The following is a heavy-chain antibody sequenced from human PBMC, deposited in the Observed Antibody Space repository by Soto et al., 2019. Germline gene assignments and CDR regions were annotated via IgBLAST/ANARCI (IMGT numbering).Heavy chain of an antibody. CDR3: YTQQTNPYYCGMDV. CDR2: IKSKTDGGTT. J-gene: IGHJ6*02. CDR1: GFTFSNAW. Sequence: EVQLVESGGGLVKPGGSLRLSCAASGFTFSNAWMSWVRQAPGKGLEWVGRIKSKTDGGTTDYAAPVKGTFTISREDSSNTVYLQMNSLTTEETAVYYFYTQQTNPYYCGMDVWGQGTTVSVSS. V-gene: IGHV3-15*01. D-gene: IGHD2-8*01.